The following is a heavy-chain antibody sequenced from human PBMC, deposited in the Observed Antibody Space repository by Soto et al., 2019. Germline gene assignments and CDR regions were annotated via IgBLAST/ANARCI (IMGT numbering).Heavy chain of an antibody. V-gene: IGHV3-30*18. J-gene: IGHJ4*02. CDR3: AKDRGSSWYRGGFDS. D-gene: IGHD6-13*01. Sequence: PGGSLRLSCAASGFTFSSYGIHWVRQAPGKGLEWVAVISYDGSNKYYGDSVKGRFTISRDNSKNTLYLQMNSLRTEDTAVYYCAKDRGSSWYRGGFDSWGQGTLVTVSS. CDR2: ISYDGSNK. CDR1: GFTFSSYG.